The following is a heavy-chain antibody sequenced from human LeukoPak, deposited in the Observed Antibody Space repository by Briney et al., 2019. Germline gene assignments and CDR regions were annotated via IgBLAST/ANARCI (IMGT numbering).Heavy chain of an antibody. V-gene: IGHV1-2*02. Sequence: ASVKVSCKASGYTFTGYYIHWVRQAPGQGLEWMGWLTPNSGGANYAQKFQGRVTLTRDTPISTAYMELTRLTSDDTAVYYCARWQFGSTYYFDYWGQGTLVTVSS. CDR3: ARWQFGSTYYFDY. CDR1: GYTFTGYY. J-gene: IGHJ4*02. D-gene: IGHD3-10*01. CDR2: LTPNSGGA.